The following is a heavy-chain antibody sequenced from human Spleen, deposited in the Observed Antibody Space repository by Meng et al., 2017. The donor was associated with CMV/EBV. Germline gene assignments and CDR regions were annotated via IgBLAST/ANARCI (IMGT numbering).Heavy chain of an antibody. Sequence: ASVKVSCKASGYTFTGYYMYWVRQAPRQGLEWMGWINSNSGATNYAQKFQGRLTMTRDTSITTAYMELSSLRSEDTAVYYCARGRGIAARRPSSYYYYGMDVWGQGTTVTVSS. D-gene: IGHD6-6*01. V-gene: IGHV1-2*02. CDR3: ARGRGIAARRPSSYYYYGMDV. CDR1: GYTFTGYY. J-gene: IGHJ6*02. CDR2: INSNSGAT.